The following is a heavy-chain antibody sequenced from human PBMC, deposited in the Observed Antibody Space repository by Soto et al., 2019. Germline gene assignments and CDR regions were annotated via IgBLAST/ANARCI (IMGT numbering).Heavy chain of an antibody. V-gene: IGHV1-18*01. Sequence: QVQLVQSGAEVKKPGASVKVSCKASGYTFTSYGISWVRQAPGRGLEWMGWISAYNGNTNYAQKLQGRVTMTTDTSTSTAYMELRSLRSDDTAVYYCARDGDRSGDSALYYYYGMDVWGQGTTVTVSS. CDR2: ISAYNGNT. CDR1: GYTFTSYG. J-gene: IGHJ6*02. D-gene: IGHD7-27*01. CDR3: ARDGDRSGDSALYYYYGMDV.